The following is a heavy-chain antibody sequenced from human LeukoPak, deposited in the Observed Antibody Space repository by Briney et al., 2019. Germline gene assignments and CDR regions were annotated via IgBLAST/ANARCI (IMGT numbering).Heavy chain of an antibody. CDR1: GGSISSGAYY. V-gene: IGHV4-31*03. J-gene: IGHJ5*02. CDR2: IYYSGST. CDR3: ARLIRTGDNWFDP. Sequence: SETLSLTCTVSGGSISSGAYYWSWIRQHPEKGLEWIGDIYYSGSTYYNPSLKSRVIISVDTSKNQFFLKLSSVTAADTAVYYCARLIRTGDNWFDPWGQGTLVTVSS. D-gene: IGHD3/OR15-3a*01.